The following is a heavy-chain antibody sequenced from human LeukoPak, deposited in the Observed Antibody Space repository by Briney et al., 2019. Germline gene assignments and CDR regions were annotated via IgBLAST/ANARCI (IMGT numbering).Heavy chain of an antibody. CDR1: GGSISSSNW. CDR3: ARVMVRGVIIRYFDY. D-gene: IGHD3-10*01. Sequence: SGTLSLTCAVSGGSISSSNWWSWVRQPPGKGLEWIGEIYHSGSTNYNPSLKSRVTISVDKSKNQFSLKLSSVTAADTAVYYCARVMVRGVIIRYFDYWGQGTLVTVSS. J-gene: IGHJ4*02. CDR2: IYHSGST. V-gene: IGHV4-4*02.